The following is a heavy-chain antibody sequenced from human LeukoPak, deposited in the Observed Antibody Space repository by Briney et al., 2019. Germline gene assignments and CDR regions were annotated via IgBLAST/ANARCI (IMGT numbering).Heavy chain of an antibody. CDR3: SSGSSISYIYFDD. Sequence: GGSLRLSCAASGFTFSTYWMHWVRQAPGKGLVWVSRINSGGSGTNYANSVKGRFTISRDNAKNTLYLQINRLRAEDTAVYFCSSGSSISYIYFDDWGPGTLVTVSS. CDR2: INSGGSGT. J-gene: IGHJ4*02. CDR1: GFTFSTYW. D-gene: IGHD2-15*01. V-gene: IGHV3-74*01.